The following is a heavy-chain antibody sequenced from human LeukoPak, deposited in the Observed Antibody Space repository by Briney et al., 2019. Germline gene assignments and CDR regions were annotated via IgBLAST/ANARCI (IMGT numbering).Heavy chain of an antibody. CDR3: VRDTELNY. J-gene: IGHJ4*02. Sequence: SETLSLTCTVSGGSISIYYWSWIRQPPGKGLEWLGYTYNSGSTLYNPSLKSRVTISVDTSRNEFSLRLASVTAADAAVYYCVRDTELNYWGQGTLVTVSS. CDR2: TYNSGST. V-gene: IGHV4-59*01. D-gene: IGHD3-10*01. CDR1: GGSISIYY.